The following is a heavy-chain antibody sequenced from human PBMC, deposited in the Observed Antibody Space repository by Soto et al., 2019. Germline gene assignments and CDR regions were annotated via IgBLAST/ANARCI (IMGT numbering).Heavy chain of an antibody. V-gene: IGHV4-61*01. CDR3: AREGHSYCGGDCYSDVVRFDP. D-gene: IGHD2-21*02. CDR1: GGSVSSGSYY. CDR2: IYYSGST. J-gene: IGHJ5*02. Sequence: PSETLSLTCTVSGGSVSSGSYYWSWIRQPPGKGLEWIGYIYYSGSTNYNPSLKSRVTISVDTSKNQFTLKLSSVTAADTAVYYCAREGHSYCGGDCYSDVVRFDPWGQGTLVTVSS.